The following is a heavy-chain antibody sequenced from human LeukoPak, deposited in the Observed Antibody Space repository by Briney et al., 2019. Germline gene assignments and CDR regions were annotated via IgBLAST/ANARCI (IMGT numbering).Heavy chain of an antibody. CDR2: IYYSGST. J-gene: IGHJ5*02. CDR1: GGSISSSSYY. D-gene: IGHD3-3*01. V-gene: IGHV4-39*01. CDR3: AREIFGVVKGWFDP. Sequence: SETLSLTCTVSGGSISSSSYYWGWIRQPPGKGLEWIGSIYYSGSTYYNPPLKSRVTISVDTSKNQFSLKLSSVTAADTAVYYCAREIFGVVKGWFDPWGQGTLVTVSS.